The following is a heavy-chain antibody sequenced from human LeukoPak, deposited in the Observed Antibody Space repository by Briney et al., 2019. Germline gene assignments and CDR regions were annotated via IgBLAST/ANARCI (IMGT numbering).Heavy chain of an antibody. CDR3: ARAQYLADDAFDN. CDR1: GFTFSRKW. D-gene: IGHD4-11*01. Sequence: PGGSLRLSCAASGFTFSRKWMHWVRQAPGKGLVWVSRVNSDGSSTNYADSVKGRFTISRDNAKNTLYLQMNSLRDEDTAVYYCARAQYLADDAFDNWGQGTMVTVSS. J-gene: IGHJ3*02. V-gene: IGHV3-74*01. CDR2: VNSDGSST.